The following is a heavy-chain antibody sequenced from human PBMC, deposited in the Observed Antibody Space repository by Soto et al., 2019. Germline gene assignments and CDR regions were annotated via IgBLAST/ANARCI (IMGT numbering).Heavy chain of an antibody. D-gene: IGHD6-13*01. J-gene: IGHJ6*02. V-gene: IGHV4-4*02. CDR2: IYHSGST. Sequence: SETLSLTCAVSGGSISSSNWWSWVRQPPGKGLEWIGEIYHSGSTNYNPSLKSRVTISVDKSKNQFSLKLSSVTAADTAVYYCARGGAAAGDYYYYGMDVWGQGTTVTVSS. CDR3: ARGGAAAGDYYYYGMDV. CDR1: GGSISSSNW.